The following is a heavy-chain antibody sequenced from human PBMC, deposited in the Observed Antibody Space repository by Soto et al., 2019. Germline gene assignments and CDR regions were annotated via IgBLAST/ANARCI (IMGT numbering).Heavy chain of an antibody. D-gene: IGHD2-2*01. CDR2: IGGSGGTT. V-gene: IGHV3-23*01. CDR3: AKDRTNLLGYCSTASCPDAFDI. CDR1: GFTFSSYA. Sequence: GGSLRLSCAVSGFTFSSYAMSWVRQAPGKGLEWVSGIGGSGGTTYYADSVKGRFTISRDNSKNTLYLQMSSLRAEDTAVYYCAKDRTNLLGYCSTASCPDAFDIWGQGTMVTVSS. J-gene: IGHJ3*02.